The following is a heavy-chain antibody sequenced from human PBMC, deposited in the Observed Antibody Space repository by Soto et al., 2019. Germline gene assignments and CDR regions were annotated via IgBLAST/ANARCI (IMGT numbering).Heavy chain of an antibody. CDR3: ARVGGYCSSTSCYVGYYYYYGMDV. CDR1: GGSISSYY. Sequence: SETLSLTCTVSGGSISSYYWSWIRQPPGKGLEWIGYIYYSGSTNYNPSLKSRVTISVDTSKNQFSLKLSSVTAADTAVYYCARVGGYCSSTSCYVGYYYYYGMDVWGQGTTVT. D-gene: IGHD2-2*01. V-gene: IGHV4-59*01. CDR2: IYYSGST. J-gene: IGHJ6*02.